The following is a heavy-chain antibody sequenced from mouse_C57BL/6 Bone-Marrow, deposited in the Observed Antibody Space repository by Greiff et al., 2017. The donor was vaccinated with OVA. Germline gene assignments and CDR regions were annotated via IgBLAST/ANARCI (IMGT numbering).Heavy chain of an antibody. J-gene: IGHJ3*01. D-gene: IGHD1-1*01. V-gene: IGHV3-6*01. Sequence: EVQLVESGPGLVKPSQSLSLTCSVTGYSITSGYYWNWIRQFPGNKLEWMGYISYDGSNNYNPSLTNRISITRDTSKNQFFLKLNSVTTEDTATYYCAREPIDYGSSYGFAYWGQGTLVTVSA. CDR2: ISYDGSN. CDR3: AREPIDYGSSYGFAY. CDR1: GYSITSGYY.